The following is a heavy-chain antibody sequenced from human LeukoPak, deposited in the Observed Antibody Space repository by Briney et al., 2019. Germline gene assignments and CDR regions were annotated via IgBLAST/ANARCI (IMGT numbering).Heavy chain of an antibody. J-gene: IGHJ4*02. D-gene: IGHD3-3*01. CDR1: VGSISSYY. CDR2: IYYSGST. Sequence: KPSQTLSLTYAFSVGSISSYYWSWIRQPPGKGLEWIGYIYYSGSTNYNPSLKSRVTISVDTSKNQFSLKLSSVTAADTAVYYCAREPYYDFWSGYLDWGQGTLVTVSS. CDR3: AREPYYDFWSGYLD. V-gene: IGHV4-59*01.